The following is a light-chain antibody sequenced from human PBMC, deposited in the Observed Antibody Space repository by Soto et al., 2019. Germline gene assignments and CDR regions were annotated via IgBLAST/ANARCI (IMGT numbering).Light chain of an antibody. CDR3: SSYAGSYTVRV. Sequence: QSALTQPRSVSGSPGQSVTISCTGTSSDVGGYYYVSWYQQHPGKAPKLMIYDVGKRPSGVPDRFSGSKSGNTASLTISGLQAEDEADYYCSSYAGSYTVRVFGGGTKLTV. CDR2: DVG. CDR1: SSDVGGYYY. V-gene: IGLV2-11*01. J-gene: IGLJ3*02.